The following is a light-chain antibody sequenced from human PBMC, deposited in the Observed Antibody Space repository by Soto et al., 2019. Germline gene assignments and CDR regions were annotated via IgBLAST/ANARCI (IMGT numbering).Light chain of an antibody. CDR2: EVS. CDR1: SSDVGGYNY. CDR3: NSYTSKSTGV. J-gene: IGLJ1*01. V-gene: IGLV2-14*01. Sequence: QSALTLPASVSGSPGQSITISCTGTSSDVGGYNYVSWYQQHPGKAPKLIIYEVSNRPSGVSNRFSGSKSGNTASLTISGLQAEDEAHYYCNSYTSKSTGVFGTGTKLTVL.